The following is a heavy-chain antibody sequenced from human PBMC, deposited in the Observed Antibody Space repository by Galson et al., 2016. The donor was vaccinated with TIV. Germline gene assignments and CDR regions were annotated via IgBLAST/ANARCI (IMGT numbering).Heavy chain of an antibody. CDR1: GFTFSTYW. V-gene: IGHV3-74*03. D-gene: IGHD1-26*01. CDR2: INSDGRTT. Sequence: SLRLSCAASGFTFSTYWMHWVRQAPEKGLVWVLRINSDGRTTTYADSVEGRFTISRDNAKNTLYLQMNSLRAEDTAVYYCVRGEERPLVGAKPFDYWGQGALVTVSS. J-gene: IGHJ4*02. CDR3: VRGEERPLVGAKPFDY.